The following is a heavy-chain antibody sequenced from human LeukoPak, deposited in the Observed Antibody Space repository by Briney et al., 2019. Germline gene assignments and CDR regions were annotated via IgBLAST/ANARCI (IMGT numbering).Heavy chain of an antibody. CDR2: IYYSGNT. CDR1: GDSITGSSYH. V-gene: IGHV4-39*07. D-gene: IGHD4-11*01. Sequence: SETLSLTCTVSGDSITGSSYHWGWIRQPPGKGLEWIGSIYYSGNTYYNPSLKSRVTISVDTSKNQFSLKLSSVTAADTAVYYCARAGPYSNYFPAPIAYYYYYMDVWGKGTTVTVSS. CDR3: ARAGPYSNYFPAPIAYYYYYMDV. J-gene: IGHJ6*03.